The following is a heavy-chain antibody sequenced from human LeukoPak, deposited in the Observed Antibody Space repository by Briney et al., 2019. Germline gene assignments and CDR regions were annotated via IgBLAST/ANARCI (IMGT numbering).Heavy chain of an antibody. J-gene: IGHJ6*02. CDR3: ARRGTGHGMDV. Sequence: GGSLRLSCAASGFTFSSCAMSWVRQAPGKGLVWVSRINNDGSSASYVDSVKGRFTISRDNAKNTLFLQMNSLRAEDTAVYYCARRGTGHGMDVWGQGTTVIVSS. V-gene: IGHV3-74*01. D-gene: IGHD1-1*01. CDR2: INNDGSSA. CDR1: GFTFSSCA.